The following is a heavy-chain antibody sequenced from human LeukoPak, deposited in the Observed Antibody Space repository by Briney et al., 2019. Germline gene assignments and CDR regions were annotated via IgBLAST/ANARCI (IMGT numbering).Heavy chain of an antibody. J-gene: IGHJ4*02. CDR3: AKAVFGVVRNYFDY. Sequence: GGSLRLSCAVSGFTFSSYAMRWVSQAPGKGMEWVSAISGSGGSTYYADSVKGRFTISRDNSKNTLYLQMNSLRAEDTAVYYCAKAVFGVVRNYFDYWGQGTLVTVSS. D-gene: IGHD3-3*01. CDR2: ISGSGGST. V-gene: IGHV3-23*01. CDR1: GFTFSSYA.